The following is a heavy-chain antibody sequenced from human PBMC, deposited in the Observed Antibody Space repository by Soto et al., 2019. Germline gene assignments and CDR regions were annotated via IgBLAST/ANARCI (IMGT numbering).Heavy chain of an antibody. D-gene: IGHD3-10*01. CDR2: INPNSGGT. Sequence: ASVKVSCKASGYTFTGYYMHWVRQAPGQGLEWMGWINPNSGGTNYAQKFQGRVTMTRDTSISTAYMELSRLRSDDTAVYYCARGPYYYGSGSYPRFDPWGQGTLVTVSS. J-gene: IGHJ5*02. V-gene: IGHV1-2*02. CDR1: GYTFTGYY. CDR3: ARGPYYYGSGSYPRFDP.